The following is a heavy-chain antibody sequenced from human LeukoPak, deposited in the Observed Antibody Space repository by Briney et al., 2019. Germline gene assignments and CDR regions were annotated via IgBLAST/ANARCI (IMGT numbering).Heavy chain of an antibody. CDR3: AELGITMIGGV. V-gene: IGHV3-48*03. CDR1: GFTFSSYE. Sequence: GGSLRLSCVASGFTFSSYEMHWVRQAPGKGLEWVSYISSSGSSIYYTDSVKGRFTISRDNAKNSLYLQMDSLRAEDTAVYYCAELGITMIGGVWGKGTTVTISS. J-gene: IGHJ6*04. CDR2: ISSSGSSI. D-gene: IGHD3-10*02.